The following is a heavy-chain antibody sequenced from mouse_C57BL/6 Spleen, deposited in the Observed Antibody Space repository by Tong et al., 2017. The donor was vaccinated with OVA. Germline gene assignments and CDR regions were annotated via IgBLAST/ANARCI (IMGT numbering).Heavy chain of an antibody. V-gene: IGHV1-39*01. D-gene: IGHD2-2*01. CDR3: AREYGYYYAMDY. CDR1: GYSFTDYI. Sequence: EIQLQQTGPELAKPGASVKISCKASGYSFTDYIMLWVKQSHGKSLEWIGNINPYYGSTSYNLKFKGKATLTVDKSSSTAYMQLNSLTSEDSAVYYCAREYGYYYAMDYWGQGTSVTVSS. J-gene: IGHJ4*01. CDR2: INPYYGST.